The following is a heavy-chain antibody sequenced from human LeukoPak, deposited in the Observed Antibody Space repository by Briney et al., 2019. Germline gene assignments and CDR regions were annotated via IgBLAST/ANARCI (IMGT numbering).Heavy chain of an antibody. J-gene: IGHJ6*02. CDR2: ISDNGRST. CDR3: AKDVRPGGGGMDV. V-gene: IGHV3-23*01. D-gene: IGHD3-10*02. Sequence: HPGGSLRLSCSASGFTFSSYAMNWVRQAPGKGLEWVSTISDNGRSTHYADSVKGRFTISRDNSKNTLDLQMNSLKDEDTAIYYCAKDVRPGGGGMDVWGQGTTVTVSS. CDR1: GFTFSSYA.